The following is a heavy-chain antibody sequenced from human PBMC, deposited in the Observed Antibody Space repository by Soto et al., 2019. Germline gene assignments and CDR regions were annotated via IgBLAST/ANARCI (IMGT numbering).Heavy chain of an antibody. V-gene: IGHV1-24*01. Sequence: ASVKVSCKVSGYTLTELSMHWVRQAPGKGLEWMGGFDPEDGETIYAQKFQGRVTMTEDTSTDTAYMELSSLRSEDTAVYYCATEGYCSGGSCPALDYWGQGTLVTVYS. J-gene: IGHJ4*02. CDR3: ATEGYCSGGSCPALDY. D-gene: IGHD2-15*01. CDR2: FDPEDGET. CDR1: GYTLTELS.